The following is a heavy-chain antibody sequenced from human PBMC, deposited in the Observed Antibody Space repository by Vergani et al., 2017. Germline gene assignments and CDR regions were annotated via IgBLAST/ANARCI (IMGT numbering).Heavy chain of an antibody. D-gene: IGHD3-22*01. CDR1: GFTLSSYW. J-gene: IGHJ4*02. Sequence: EVQLVESGGGLVQPGGSLRLSCAASGFTLSSYWMSWVRQAPGKGLEWVANIKQDGSEKYYVDSVKGRFTISRDNAKNSLYLQMNSLRAEDTAVYYCARDGEYYYDSSGSDYWGQGTLVTVSS. CDR3: ARDGEYYYDSSGSDY. V-gene: IGHV3-7*01. CDR2: IKQDGSEK.